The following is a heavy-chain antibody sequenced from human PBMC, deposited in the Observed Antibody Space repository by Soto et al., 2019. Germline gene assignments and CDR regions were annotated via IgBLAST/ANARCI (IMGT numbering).Heavy chain of an antibody. CDR3: ARSGQVHAIRDSGYDSPGYYYGMDV. D-gene: IGHD5-12*01. CDR2: ISYDGSNK. V-gene: IGHV3-30-3*01. CDR1: GFTFSSYA. Sequence: GGSLRLSCAASGFTFSSYAMHWVRQAPGKGLEWVAVISYDGSNKYYADSVKGRFTISRDNSKNTLYLQMNSLRAEDTAVYYCARSGQVHAIRDSGYDSPGYYYGMDVWGQGTTVTVSS. J-gene: IGHJ6*02.